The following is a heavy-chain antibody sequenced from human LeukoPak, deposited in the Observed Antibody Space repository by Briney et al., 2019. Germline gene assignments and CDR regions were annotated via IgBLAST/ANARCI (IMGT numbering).Heavy chain of an antibody. V-gene: IGHV4-34*01. CDR2: INHSGST. CDR1: GGSFSGYY. CDR3: AGRDYYDSSGYYKVDY. Sequence: SETLSLTCAVYGGSFSGYYWSWIRQPPGKGLEWIGEINHSGSTNYSPSLKSRVTISVDTSKNQFSLKLSSVTAADTAVYYRAGRDYYDSSGYYKVDYWGQGTLVTVSS. J-gene: IGHJ4*02. D-gene: IGHD3-22*01.